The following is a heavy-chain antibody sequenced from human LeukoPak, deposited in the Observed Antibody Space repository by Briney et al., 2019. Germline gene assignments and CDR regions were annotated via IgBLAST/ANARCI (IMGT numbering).Heavy chain of an antibody. CDR3: AREYSGWYGYYFDY. J-gene: IGHJ4*02. D-gene: IGHD6-19*01. CDR1: GDSISSGDYY. V-gene: IGHV4-61*02. Sequence: SQTLSLTCTVSGDSISSGDYYWSWIRQPAGKGLEWIGRIYTSGSTNYNPSLKSRVTMSVDTSKNQFSLKLSSVTAADTAVYYCAREYSGWYGYYFDYWGQGTLVTVSS. CDR2: IYTSGST.